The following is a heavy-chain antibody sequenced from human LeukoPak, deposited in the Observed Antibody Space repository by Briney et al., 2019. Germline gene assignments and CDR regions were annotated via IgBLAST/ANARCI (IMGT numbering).Heavy chain of an antibody. CDR2: INHSGST. CDR1: GGSFSGYY. CDR3: ARDPRWLTPDCTSTSCYENYFDP. Sequence: PSETLSLTCAVYGGSFSGYYWSWIRQPPGKGLEWIGEINHSGSTNYNPSLKSRVTISVDRSNNQFSLRLSSVTAADTAVYDCARDPRWLTPDCTSTSCYENYFDPWGQGTLVTVSS. J-gene: IGHJ5*02. D-gene: IGHD2-2*01. V-gene: IGHV4-34*01.